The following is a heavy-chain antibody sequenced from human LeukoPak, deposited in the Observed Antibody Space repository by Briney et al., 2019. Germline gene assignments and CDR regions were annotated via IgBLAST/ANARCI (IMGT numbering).Heavy chain of an antibody. CDR1: GYTFTVYY. V-gene: IGHV1-2*02. Sequence: GASVKVSCKGSGYTFTVYYLHWVRQAPGQGLEWMGCVNPNSGDTNYAQKFQGSVTMTMDTSISTAYMGLSRLRSDDTAVYYCARDLWELSGYWGQGTLVTVSS. CDR3: ARDLWELSGY. D-gene: IGHD1-26*01. J-gene: IGHJ4*02. CDR2: VNPNSGDT.